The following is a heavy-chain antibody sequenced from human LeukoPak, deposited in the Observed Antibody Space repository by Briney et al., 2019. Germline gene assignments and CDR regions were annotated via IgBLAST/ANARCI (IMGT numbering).Heavy chain of an antibody. J-gene: IGHJ3*02. Sequence: TGGSLRLSCAASGFTFRNHWMHWVRHAPGKGLVWVSRVDGDGSGASYADFVRGRFTISRDNAKDTLYLQMNSLRAEDTAVYYCVSLVVTADLALDIWGQGTMVTVSS. CDR1: GFTFRNHW. CDR3: VSLVVTADLALDI. D-gene: IGHD2-21*02. CDR2: VDGDGSGA. V-gene: IGHV3-74*01.